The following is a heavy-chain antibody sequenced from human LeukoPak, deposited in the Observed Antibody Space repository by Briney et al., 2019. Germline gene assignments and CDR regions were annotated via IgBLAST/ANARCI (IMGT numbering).Heavy chain of an antibody. Sequence: SVKVSCKASGGTFSSYAISWVRQAPGQGLEWMGGIIPIFGTANYAQKFQGRVTITADKSTSTAYMELSSLRSEDTAVYYCARTDGYGDYGVWFDPWGQGTLVTVSS. J-gene: IGHJ5*02. D-gene: IGHD4-17*01. CDR2: IIPIFGTA. CDR3: ARTDGYGDYGVWFDP. V-gene: IGHV1-69*06. CDR1: GGTFSSYA.